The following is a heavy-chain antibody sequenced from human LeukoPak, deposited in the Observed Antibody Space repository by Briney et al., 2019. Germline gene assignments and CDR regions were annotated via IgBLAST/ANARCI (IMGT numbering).Heavy chain of an antibody. D-gene: IGHD5-12*01. CDR3: ARDLVATIPDCYYYGMDV. Sequence: ASVKVSCKASGYTFTSYGISWVRQAPGQGLEWMGWISAYNGNTNYAQKLQGRVTMTTDTSTSTAYMELRSLRSDDTAVYYCARDLVATIPDCYYYGMDVWGQGTTVTVSS. V-gene: IGHV1-18*01. CDR2: ISAYNGNT. J-gene: IGHJ6*02. CDR1: GYTFTSYG.